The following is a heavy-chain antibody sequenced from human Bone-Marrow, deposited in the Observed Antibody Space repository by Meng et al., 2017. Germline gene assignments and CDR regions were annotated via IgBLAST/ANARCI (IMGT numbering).Heavy chain of an antibody. Sequence: QVQLQQWGAGLLKPSETLSLTCAVYVVTFSDYYWSWIRQPPGKGLEWIGYIHFIGSTYYNPSLNSRITISVDMSRNQFSLRLTSVTSADMAVYYCARVNSDCGGVMCYKGWFDPWGQGTLVTVSS. J-gene: IGHJ5*02. D-gene: IGHD2-21*01. CDR3: ARVNSDCGGVMCYKGWFDP. CDR2: IHFIGST. V-gene: IGHV4-34*01. CDR1: VVTFSDYY.